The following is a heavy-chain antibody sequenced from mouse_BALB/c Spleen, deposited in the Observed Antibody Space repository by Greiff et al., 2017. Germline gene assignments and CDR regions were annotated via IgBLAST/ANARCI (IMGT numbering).Heavy chain of an antibody. Sequence: VESGGGLVQPGGSLRLSCATSGFTFTDYYMSWVRQPPGKALEWLGFIRNKANGYTTEYSASVKGRFTISRDNSQSILYLQMNTLRAEDSATYYCARAGTAMDYWGQGTSVTVSS. D-gene: IGHD4-1*01. CDR1: GFTFTDYY. CDR3: ARAGTAMDY. J-gene: IGHJ4*01. CDR2: IRNKANGYTT. V-gene: IGHV7-3*02.